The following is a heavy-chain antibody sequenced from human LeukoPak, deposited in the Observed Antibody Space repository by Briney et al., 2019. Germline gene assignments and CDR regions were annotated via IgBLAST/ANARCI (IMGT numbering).Heavy chain of an antibody. CDR2: ISGSGGTT. Sequence: GGSLRLSCAASGFTFSNYAMSWVRQAPGKGLEWVSTISGSGGTTYYADSVKGRFTISRDNSKKTLYLQMNSLRAEDTAVYYCAKGIQGYAYWGQGTLVTVSS. CDR1: GFTFSNYA. V-gene: IGHV3-23*01. J-gene: IGHJ4*02. CDR3: AKGIQGYAY. D-gene: IGHD1-1*01.